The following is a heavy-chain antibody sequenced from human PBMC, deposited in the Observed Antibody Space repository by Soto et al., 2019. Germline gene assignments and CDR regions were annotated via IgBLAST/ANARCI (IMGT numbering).Heavy chain of an antibody. CDR3: ARDPDYYGMDV. J-gene: IGHJ6*02. V-gene: IGHV3-33*01. CDR2: IWYDGSNE. Sequence: QVQLVESGGDVVQPGRSLRLSCAASGFTFSTYGMHWVRQAPGKGLEWVAVIWYDGSNENYADSVKGRFTISRDNSRDTLYLQMNSLRAEDTAVYYCARDPDYYGMDVWGQGTTVTVSS. CDR1: GFTFSTYG.